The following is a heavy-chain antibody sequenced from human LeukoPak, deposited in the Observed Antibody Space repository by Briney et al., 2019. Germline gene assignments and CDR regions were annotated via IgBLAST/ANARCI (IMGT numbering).Heavy chain of an antibody. CDR2: IYPGDSDT. J-gene: IGHJ4*02. CDR1: GYSFTSYW. Sequence: GESLKISCKGSGYSFTSYWIGWVRQIPGKGLEWMGIIYPGDSDTRYSPSFQGQVTISADKSISTAYLQWSSLKASDTAMYYCARRSQKARYYYDSSGLYYFDYWGQGTLVTVSS. CDR3: ARRSQKARYYYDSSGLYYFDY. V-gene: IGHV5-51*01. D-gene: IGHD3-22*01.